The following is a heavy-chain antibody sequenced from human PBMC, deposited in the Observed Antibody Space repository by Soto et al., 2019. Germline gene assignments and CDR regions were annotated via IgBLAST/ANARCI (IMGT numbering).Heavy chain of an antibody. Sequence: GGSLRLSCAASGFTFSNAWMNWVRQAPGKGLEWVGRIKSKTDGGTTDYAAPVKGRFTISRDDSKNTLYLQMNSLKTEDTAVYYCTTDAGYVLRFLEWLSTYGYYYGMDVWGQGTTVTVSS. CDR3: TTDAGYVLRFLEWLSTYGYYYGMDV. J-gene: IGHJ6*02. V-gene: IGHV3-15*07. CDR2: IKSKTDGGTT. CDR1: GFTFSNAW. D-gene: IGHD3-3*01.